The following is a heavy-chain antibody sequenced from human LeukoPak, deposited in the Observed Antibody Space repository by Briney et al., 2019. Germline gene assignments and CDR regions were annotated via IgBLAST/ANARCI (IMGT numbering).Heavy chain of an antibody. CDR2: INWNSGSI. V-gene: IGHV3-9*01. Sequence: GRSLRLSCAASGFTFDDYAMHWVRQAPGKGLEWVSGINWNSGSIGYADSVKGRFTISRDNAKNSLYLQMNSLRAEDTAVYYCARDKFDSSSDGYYMDVWGKGTTVTVSS. J-gene: IGHJ6*03. CDR3: ARDKFDSSSDGYYMDV. CDR1: GFTFDDYA. D-gene: IGHD3-22*01.